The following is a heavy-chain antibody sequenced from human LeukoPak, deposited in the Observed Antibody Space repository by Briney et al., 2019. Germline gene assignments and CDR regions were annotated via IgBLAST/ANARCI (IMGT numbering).Heavy chain of an antibody. CDR3: ARLASSSWSITYNWFDP. Sequence: SETLSLTCTVSGGSMSPYHWGWIRQPPGKGLEWTGYIYYSGSTNYNPSLKSRVTISVDTSKNQFSLKLSSVTAADTAVYYCARLASSSWSITYNWFDPWGQGTLVTVSS. CDR1: GGSMSPYH. CDR2: IYYSGST. J-gene: IGHJ5*02. D-gene: IGHD6-13*01. V-gene: IGHV4-59*08.